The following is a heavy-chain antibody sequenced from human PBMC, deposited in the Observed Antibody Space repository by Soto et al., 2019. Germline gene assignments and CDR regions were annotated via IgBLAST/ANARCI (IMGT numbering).Heavy chain of an antibody. Sequence: SETLSLTCTVSGGSISSYYWSWIRQPPGKGLEWIGYIYYSGSTNYNPSIKSRVTISVDTSKNQFSLKLSSVTAADTAVYYCARSVGTGYCSGGSCYSGFDYWGQGTLVTVSS. D-gene: IGHD2-15*01. J-gene: IGHJ4*02. CDR1: GGSISSYY. V-gene: IGHV4-59*01. CDR2: IYYSGST. CDR3: ARSVGTGYCSGGSCYSGFDY.